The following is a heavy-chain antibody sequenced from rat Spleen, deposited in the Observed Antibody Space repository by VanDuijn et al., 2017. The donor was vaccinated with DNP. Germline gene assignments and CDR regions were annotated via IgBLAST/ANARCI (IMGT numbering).Heavy chain of an antibody. CDR3: ARSTIYGYGRGRVMDA. V-gene: IGHV3-1*01. CDR2: IRNSGST. Sequence: EVQLQESGPGLVKPSQSLSLTCSVTGYSITSNYWGWIRKFPGNKMEWIGHIRNSGSTSYNPTLKSRISITRDTSKNQFFLQLNSVTTEDTATYYCARSTIYGYGRGRVMDAWGQGASVTVSS. J-gene: IGHJ4*01. CDR1: GYSITSNY. D-gene: IGHD4-3*01.